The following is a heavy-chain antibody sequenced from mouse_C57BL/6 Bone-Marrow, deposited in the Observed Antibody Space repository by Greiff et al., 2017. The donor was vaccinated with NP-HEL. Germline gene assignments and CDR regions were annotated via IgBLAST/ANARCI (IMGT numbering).Heavy chain of an antibody. J-gene: IGHJ3*01. V-gene: IGHV1-7*01. Sequence: QVHVKQSGAELAKPGASVKLSCKASGYTFTSYWMHWVKQRPGQGLEWIGYINPSSGYTKYNQKFKDKATLTADKSSSTAYMQLSSLTYEDSAVYYCANYYGSSYCWFAYWGQGTLVTVSA. CDR3: ANYYGSSYCWFAY. CDR2: INPSSGYT. D-gene: IGHD1-1*01. CDR1: GYTFTSYW.